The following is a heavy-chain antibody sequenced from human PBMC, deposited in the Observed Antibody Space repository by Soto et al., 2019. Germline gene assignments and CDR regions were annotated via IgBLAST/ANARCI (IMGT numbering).Heavy chain of an antibody. CDR2: IIPIAGTA. V-gene: IGHV1-69*01. CDR3: ARDNDFPSSQYLYGLDV. D-gene: IGHD3-3*01. J-gene: IGHJ6*02. Sequence: QVQLVQSGAEVKKPGSSVKVSCKASGGTFSHSAISWVRQAPGQGLEWMGGIIPIAGTAHYAQKFQGRVSIIADESTRTAYMELSTMRSEDTAMYFCARDNDFPSSQYLYGLDVWGQGTTVTVSS. CDR1: GGTFSHSA.